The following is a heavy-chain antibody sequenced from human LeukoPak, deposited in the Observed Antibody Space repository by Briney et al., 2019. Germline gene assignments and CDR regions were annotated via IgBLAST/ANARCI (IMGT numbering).Heavy chain of an antibody. CDR2: SYPGDSDT. CDR1: GYSFTIYW. V-gene: IGHV5-51*01. D-gene: IGHD2-2*01. Sequence: EALLNISCKGSGYSFTIYWIGWVTQMPGQGLEWMGISYPGDSDTTYSPSFQGQVTSSADKSISTAYLQWSSLKASDTAMYYCASAKGYCSSTSCPGVFDYWGQGTLVTVSS. CDR3: ASAKGYCSSTSCPGVFDY. J-gene: IGHJ4*02.